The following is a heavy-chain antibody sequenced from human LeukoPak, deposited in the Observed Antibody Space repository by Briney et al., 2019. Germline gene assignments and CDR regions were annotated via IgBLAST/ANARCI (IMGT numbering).Heavy chain of an antibody. V-gene: IGHV4-59*01. CDR3: VRQQYSSGWSDY. CDR1: GGSISSYY. CDR2: IYYSGST. D-gene: IGHD6-19*01. Sequence: SETLSLTCTGSGGSISSYYWSWIRQPPGKGLEWIGYIYYSGSTKYNPSLKSRVTISVDTSKNQFSLKLSSVTAADTAVYYCVRQQYSSGWSDYWGQGTLVTVSS. J-gene: IGHJ4*02.